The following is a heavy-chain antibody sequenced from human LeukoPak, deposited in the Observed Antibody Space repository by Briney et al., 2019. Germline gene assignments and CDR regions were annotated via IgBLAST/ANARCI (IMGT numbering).Heavy chain of an antibody. Sequence: SETLSLTCTVSGGSISSSSYYWGWIRQPPGKGLEWIGSTYYSGNTYYNPSLKSRVTISLDTSKNQFSLKLSSVTAADTAVYYCARGVTGDYWGQGTLVTVSS. CDR3: ARGVTGDY. V-gene: IGHV4-39*07. CDR2: TYYSGNT. CDR1: GGSISSSSYY. J-gene: IGHJ4*02. D-gene: IGHD4-11*01.